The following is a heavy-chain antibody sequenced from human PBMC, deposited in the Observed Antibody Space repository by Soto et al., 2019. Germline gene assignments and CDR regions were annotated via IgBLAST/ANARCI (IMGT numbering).Heavy chain of an antibody. CDR3: TRVVTTVVNFDY. J-gene: IGHJ4*02. Sequence: TQSLTCTVSGGTIRSGGYYWSWIRQHPGKGLEWIGYIYYTGSTYYNPSLKSRVTISVDTSKNQFFLNLSSVTAADTAVYYCTRVVTTVVNFDYWGQGTLVTVSS. D-gene: IGHD4-17*01. CDR1: GGTIRSGGYY. V-gene: IGHV4-31*03. CDR2: IYYTGST.